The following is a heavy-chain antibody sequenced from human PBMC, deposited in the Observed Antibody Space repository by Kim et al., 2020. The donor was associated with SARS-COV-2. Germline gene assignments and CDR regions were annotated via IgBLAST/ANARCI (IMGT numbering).Heavy chain of an antibody. CDR3: ARGPSGGTTKNPNFDY. CDR1: GYTFTGYY. J-gene: IGHJ4*02. CDR2: INPNSGGT. Sequence: ASVKVSCKASGYTFTGYYMHWVRQAPGQGLEWMGWINPNSGGTNYAQKFQGRVTMTRDTSISTAYMELSRLRSDDTAVYYCARGPSGGTTKNPNFDYWGQGTLVTVSS. V-gene: IGHV1-2*02. D-gene: IGHD3-16*01.